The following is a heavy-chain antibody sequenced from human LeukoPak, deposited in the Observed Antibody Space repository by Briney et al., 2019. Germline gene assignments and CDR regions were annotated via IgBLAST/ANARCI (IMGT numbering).Heavy chain of an antibody. CDR1: GFTFSSYA. V-gene: IGHV3-23*01. D-gene: IGHD6-6*01. J-gene: IGHJ4*02. CDR3: AKDHFEYSSSSFHFDY. Sequence: GGSLRLSCAASGFTFSSYAMSWVRQAPGKGLEWVSSISGSDGSTYYADSVKGRFTISRDNSKNTLYLQMNSLRAEDTAVYYCAKDHFEYSSSSFHFDYWGQGTLVTVSS. CDR2: ISGSDGST.